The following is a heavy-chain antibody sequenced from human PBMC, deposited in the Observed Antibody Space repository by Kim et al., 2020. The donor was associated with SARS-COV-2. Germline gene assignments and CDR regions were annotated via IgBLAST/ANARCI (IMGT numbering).Heavy chain of an antibody. Sequence: RKYADSVKGRFTLSRDNAKNSLYLQMNSLRAEDTAVYYCARESDVAGNDYWGQGTLVTVSS. D-gene: IGHD6-19*01. J-gene: IGHJ4*02. V-gene: IGHV3-11*06. CDR3: ARESDVAGNDY. CDR2: R.